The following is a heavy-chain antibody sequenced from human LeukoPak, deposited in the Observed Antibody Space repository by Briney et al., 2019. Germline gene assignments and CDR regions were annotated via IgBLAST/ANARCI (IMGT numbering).Heavy chain of an antibody. D-gene: IGHD4-17*01. J-gene: IGHJ6*03. CDR2: IYTSENT. V-gene: IGHV4-4*07. CDR1: GGYIGSYY. CDR3: AREGDYGDYSKSFYYMDV. Sequence: SETLSLTCTVSGGYIGSYYWSWIRRPPGKGLEWIGRIYTSENTDYNPSLKSRVTMSVDMSTSQFSLRLTSVTAADTAVYYCAREGDYGDYSKSFYYMDVWGKGTTVTVSS.